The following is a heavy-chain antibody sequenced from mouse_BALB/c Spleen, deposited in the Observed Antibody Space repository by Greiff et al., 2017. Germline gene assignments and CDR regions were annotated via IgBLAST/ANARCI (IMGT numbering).Heavy chain of an antibody. D-gene: IGHD1-2*01. V-gene: IGHV7-1*02. CDR2: SRNKANDYTT. CDR3: AGDAWGITTAFAY. CDR1: GFTFSDFY. J-gene: IGHJ3*01. Sequence: EVQGVESGGGLVQPGGSLRLSCATSGFTFSDFYMEWVRQPPGKRLEWIAASRNKANDYTTDYSASVKGRFIVSRDTSQSILYLQMNALRAEDTAIYYCAGDAWGITTAFAYWGQGTLVTVSA.